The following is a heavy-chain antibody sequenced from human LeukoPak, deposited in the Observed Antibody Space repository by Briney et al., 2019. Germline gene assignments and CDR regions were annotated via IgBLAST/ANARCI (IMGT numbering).Heavy chain of an antibody. Sequence: GGSLRLSCAASGFTFSSYEMNWVRQAPGKGLEWVSYISTTGSSIYYADSVKGRFTISRDNVKNLLYLQMNSLRAEDTAVYYCARVQRGIAVALDYWGQGTLASVSS. CDR1: GFTFSSYE. J-gene: IGHJ4*02. CDR3: ARVQRGIAVALDY. CDR2: ISTTGSSI. D-gene: IGHD6-19*01. V-gene: IGHV3-48*03.